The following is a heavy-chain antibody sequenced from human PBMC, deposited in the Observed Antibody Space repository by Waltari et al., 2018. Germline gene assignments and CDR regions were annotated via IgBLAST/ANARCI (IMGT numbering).Heavy chain of an antibody. V-gene: IGHV4-4*07. D-gene: IGHD1-26*01. Sequence: QVQLQESGPGLVKPSETLSLTCTVSGGSISNYFWSWIRQPAGKGLEWIGRIYTSENTNYNPSLKSRVTMSVDTSKNHFSLKLNSVTAADTAVYYCARENRGRSYSHFDYWGQGTLVTVSS. CDR2: IYTSENT. CDR3: ARENRGRSYSHFDY. CDR1: GGSISNYF. J-gene: IGHJ4*02.